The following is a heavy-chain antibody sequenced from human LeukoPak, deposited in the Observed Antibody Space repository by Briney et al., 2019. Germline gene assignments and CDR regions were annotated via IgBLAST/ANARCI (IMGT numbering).Heavy chain of an antibody. CDR2: SSAYNGNT. J-gene: IGHJ4*02. V-gene: IGHV1-18*01. D-gene: IGHD3-22*01. CDR3: ARASDYDSSGYTFDY. Sequence: ASVKVSCKASGYTFTSYGISWVRQAPGQGLEWMGWSSAYNGNTNYAQKLQGRVTMTTDTSTSTAYMELRSLRSDDTAVYYSARASDYDSSGYTFDYWGQGTLVTVSS. CDR1: GYTFTSYG.